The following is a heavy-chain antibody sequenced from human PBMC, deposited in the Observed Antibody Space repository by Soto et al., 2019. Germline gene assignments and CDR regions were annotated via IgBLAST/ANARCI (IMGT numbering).Heavy chain of an antibody. J-gene: IGHJ4*02. CDR1: GFSFSGSA. CDR2: IRSKGNSYAT. Sequence: EVQLVESGGGLVQPGGSLKLSCAASGFSFSGSAIHWVRQASGKGLEWVGRIRSKGNSYATAYAASVKGRFTISRDDSKNTAFLQMNSLKTEDTAVYYCARSPYCGGGCSLGYWGQGTLVTVSS. CDR3: ARSPYCGGGCSLGY. V-gene: IGHV3-73*02. D-gene: IGHD2-21*02.